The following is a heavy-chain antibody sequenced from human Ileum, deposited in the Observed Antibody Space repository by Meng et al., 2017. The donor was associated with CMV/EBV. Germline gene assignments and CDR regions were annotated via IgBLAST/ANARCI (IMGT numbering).Heavy chain of an antibody. J-gene: IGHJ4*02. CDR1: GFSFRGYA. D-gene: IGHD3-22*01. Sequence: GGSLRPSGELSGFSFRGYAMSWVRQAPGKGLEWVSPISGSGGSTYHAASVKGRLTISRDNSKNTLYLQMNSLRAEDTAVYYCAKGRFFESSWYYYSEVSFDYWGQGTLVTVSS. V-gene: IGHV3-23*01. CDR2: ISGSGGST. CDR3: AKGRFFESSWYYYSEVSFDY.